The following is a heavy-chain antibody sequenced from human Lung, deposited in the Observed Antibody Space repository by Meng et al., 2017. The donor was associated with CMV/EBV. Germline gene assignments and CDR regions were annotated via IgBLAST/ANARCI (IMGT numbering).Heavy chain of an antibody. V-gene: IGHV1-18*01. J-gene: IGHJ4*02. CDR2: INTYNGNT. D-gene: IGHD3-9*01. CDR3: ARSITIFQIDY. Sequence: ASXXVSCKASDYSFTSYGITWVRQAPGQGLEWMGWINTYNGNTNYAQKFQGRVTMTTDTSTSTAYMELRSLRSDDRAVYYCARSITIFQIDYGGQGTRVTVSS. CDR1: DYSFTSYG.